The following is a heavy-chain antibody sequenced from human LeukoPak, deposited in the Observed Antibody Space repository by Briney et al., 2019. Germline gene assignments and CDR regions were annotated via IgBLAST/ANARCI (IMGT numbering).Heavy chain of an antibody. CDR3: AKDIAVAGIYHFDY. V-gene: IGHV3-9*01. Sequence: PGGSLRLSCAASGFTFNDYAVHWVRHAPGKGLEWVSAVSWNGYSIGYAGSVKGRFTISRDNAKKSLYLQMNSLRAEDTALYYCAKDIAVAGIYHFDYWGQGTLVTVSS. J-gene: IGHJ4*02. D-gene: IGHD6-19*01. CDR2: VSWNGYSI. CDR1: GFTFNDYA.